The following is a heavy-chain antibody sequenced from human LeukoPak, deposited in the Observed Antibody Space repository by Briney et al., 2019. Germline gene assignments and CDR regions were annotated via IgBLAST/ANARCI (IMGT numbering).Heavy chain of an antibody. J-gene: IGHJ3*01. CDR1: GGSISSHY. D-gene: IGHD6-13*01. CDR3: ARGVYIAAAQYGY. CDR2: IYYSGTT. Sequence: PSETLSLTCTVSGGSISSHYWSWIRQPPGKGLEWIGYIYYSGTTNYNPSLKSRVTISVDTSKNQFSLKLSSVTAADTAVYYCARGVYIAAAQYGYWGQGTMVTISS. V-gene: IGHV4-59*11.